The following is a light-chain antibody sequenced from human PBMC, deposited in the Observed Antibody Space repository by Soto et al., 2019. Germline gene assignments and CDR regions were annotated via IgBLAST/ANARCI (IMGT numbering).Light chain of an antibody. J-gene: IGKJ2*01. CDR1: QSVSSSY. CDR2: GAS. V-gene: IGKV3-20*01. CDR3: QRDCNSPT. Sequence: EIVLTQSPGTLSLSPGERATLSCRASQSVSSSYLAWYQQKPGQAPRLLIYGASGRAAGIPDRFSGSGSGTDFTLTISRLEPEDSAVYYCQRDCNSPTFGQGTKLEIK.